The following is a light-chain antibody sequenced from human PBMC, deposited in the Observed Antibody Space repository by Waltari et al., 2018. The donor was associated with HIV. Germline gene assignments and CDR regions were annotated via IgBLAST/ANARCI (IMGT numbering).Light chain of an antibody. J-gene: IGLJ3*02. CDR2: GYN. Sequence: SYVLTQPPSVSVAPGQTARVTCGGNNLGSESVHWYQQKPGQAPVLVVYGYNHRPSGIPERFSGSNSGNTATLTISRVEAGDEADYYCQVWDSSGDHWVFGGGTKLTVL. CDR3: QVWDSSGDHWV. V-gene: IGLV3-21*02. CDR1: NLGSES.